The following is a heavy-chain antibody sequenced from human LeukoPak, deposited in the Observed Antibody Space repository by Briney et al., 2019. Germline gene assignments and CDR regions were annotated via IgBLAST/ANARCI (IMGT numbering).Heavy chain of an antibody. CDR1: GGSISSYY. J-gene: IGHJ4*02. D-gene: IGHD1-26*01. V-gene: IGHV4-4*07. CDR2: IYTSGST. Sequence: SETLSLTCTVSGGSISSYYWNWIRQPAGKGLEWIGRIYTSGSTNYNPSLKSRVTMSVDTSKNQFSLKLSSVTAADTAVYYCARGGWDWTDFDYWGQGTLVTASS. CDR3: ARGGWDWTDFDY.